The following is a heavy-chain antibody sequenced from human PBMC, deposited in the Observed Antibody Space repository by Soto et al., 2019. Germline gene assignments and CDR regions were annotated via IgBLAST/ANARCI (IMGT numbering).Heavy chain of an antibody. Sequence: SETLSLTCTVSGGSISSYYWSWIRQPPGKGLEWIGYIYYSGSTNYNPSLKSRVTISVDTSKNQFSLKLSSVTAADTAVYYCARHGTVVAALPDYWGQRTPVTVSS. CDR1: GGSISSYY. V-gene: IGHV4-59*08. J-gene: IGHJ4*02. CDR3: ARHGTVVAALPDY. D-gene: IGHD2-15*01. CDR2: IYYSGST.